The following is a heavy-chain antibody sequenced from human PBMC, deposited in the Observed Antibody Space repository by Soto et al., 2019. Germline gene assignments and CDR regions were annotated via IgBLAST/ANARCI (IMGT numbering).Heavy chain of an antibody. V-gene: IGHV4-34*01. J-gene: IGHJ4*02. CDR3: AREGQIWFGELYPFDY. D-gene: IGHD3-10*01. CDR2: INHSGST. CDR1: GGSFSGYY. Sequence: SETLSLTCAVYGGSFSGYYWSWIRQPPGKGLEWIGEINHSGSTNYNPSLKSRVTISVDTSKNQFSLKLSSVTAADTAVYYCAREGQIWFGELYPFDYWGQGTLVTVSS.